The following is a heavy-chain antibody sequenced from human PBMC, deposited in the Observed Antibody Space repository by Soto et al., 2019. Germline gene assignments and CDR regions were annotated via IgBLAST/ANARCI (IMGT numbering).Heavy chain of an antibody. D-gene: IGHD1-26*01. Sequence: GGSLRLSCAASGFTLSDYYMSWIRQAPGKGLEWVSYISSSGSYTNYADSVKGRFTISRDNAKNSLYLQMNSLRAEDTAVYYCAREGIVSSHYFDYWGQGTLVTVSS. CDR1: GFTLSDYY. V-gene: IGHV3-11*06. CDR3: AREGIVSSHYFDY. J-gene: IGHJ4*02. CDR2: ISSSGSYT.